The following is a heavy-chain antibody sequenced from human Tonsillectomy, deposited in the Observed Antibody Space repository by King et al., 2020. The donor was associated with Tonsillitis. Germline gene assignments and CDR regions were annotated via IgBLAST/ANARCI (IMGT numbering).Heavy chain of an antibody. CDR3: ARSIIMITFGGVNSFYFDY. CDR2: IYSGGST. CDR1: GFTVSSNY. D-gene: IGHD3-16*01. J-gene: IGHJ4*02. Sequence: VQLVESGGGLIQPGGSLRLSCAASGFTVSSNYMIWVRQAPGKGLEWVSVIYSGGSTYYADSVKGRFTTSRDNSKNTLYLQMNSLRAEDTAVYYCARSIIMITFGGVNSFYFDYWGQGTLVTVSS. V-gene: IGHV3-53*01.